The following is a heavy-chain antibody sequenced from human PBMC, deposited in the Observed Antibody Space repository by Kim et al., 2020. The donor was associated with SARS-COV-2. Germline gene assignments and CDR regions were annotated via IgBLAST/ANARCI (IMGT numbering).Heavy chain of an antibody. J-gene: IGHJ3*02. V-gene: IGHV6-1*01. CDR2: TYYRSKWYN. CDR1: GDSVSSNSAA. D-gene: IGHD1-26*01. Sequence: SQTLSLTCAISGDSVSSNSAAWNWIRQSPSRGLEWLGRTYYRSKWYNDYAVSVKSRITINPDTSKNQFSLQLNSVTPEDTAVYYCARAEIQWDPQNTGDAFDNWGQGTMVTVSS. CDR3: ARAEIQWDPQNTGDAFDN.